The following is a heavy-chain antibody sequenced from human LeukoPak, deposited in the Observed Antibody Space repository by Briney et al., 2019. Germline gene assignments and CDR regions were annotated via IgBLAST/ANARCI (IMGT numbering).Heavy chain of an antibody. V-gene: IGHV3-23*01. CDR2: ISGSGDST. D-gene: IGHD3-10*01. CDR3: VKLVGVGELFWGHFLEDF. Sequence: GGSLRLSCAASGFPFSSYAMSWVRQAPGKGLEWVSAISGSGDSTYYADSVKGRFTISRDNSKNTLYLQMNSLRAEDTAVYYCVKLVGVGELFWGHFLEDFWGQGTLITVSS. J-gene: IGHJ4*02. CDR1: GFPFSSYA.